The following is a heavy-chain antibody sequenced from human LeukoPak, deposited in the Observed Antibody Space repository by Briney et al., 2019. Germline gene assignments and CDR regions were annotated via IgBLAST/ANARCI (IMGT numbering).Heavy chain of an antibody. CDR2: INSDGSST. V-gene: IGHV3-74*01. D-gene: IGHD1-14*01. CDR3: ARVAPEDRRPITEYFQH. CDR1: GFTFSSYW. J-gene: IGHJ1*01. Sequence: HPGGSLRLSCAASGFTFSSYWMHWVRQAPGEGLVWVSRINSDGSSTSYADSVKGRFTISRDNAKNTLYLQMNSLRAEDTAVYYCARVAPEDRRPITEYFQHWGQGTLVTVSS.